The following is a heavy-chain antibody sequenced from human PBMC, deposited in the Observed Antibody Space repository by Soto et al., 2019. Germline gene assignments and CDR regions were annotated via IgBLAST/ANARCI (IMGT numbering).Heavy chain of an antibody. D-gene: IGHD3-10*01. CDR1: GYTLTELS. V-gene: IGHV1-24*01. CDR3: ASSREVSGIYYYYGMDV. J-gene: IGHJ6*02. Sequence: ASVKVSCKVSGYTLTELSIHWVRQAPGEGLEWMGGFDLENGETIYAQRFQGRVTMTEESSADTPYMELSSLRSEDTAVYYCASSREVSGIYYYYGMDVWGQGTTVTVSS. CDR2: FDLENGET.